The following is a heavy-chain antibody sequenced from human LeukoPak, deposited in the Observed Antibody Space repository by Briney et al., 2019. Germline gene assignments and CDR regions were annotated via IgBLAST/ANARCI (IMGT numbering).Heavy chain of an antibody. J-gene: IGHJ4*02. V-gene: IGHV1-18*01. D-gene: IGHD3-22*01. CDR1: GYTYTSYV. CDR3: ARDYYDSSGYPPGGYYFDY. CDR2: ISAYNGNT. Sequence: GASVKVSGKASGYTYTSYVISWGRQAPGQGLEWMGWISAYNGNTSYAQKLEDRVTMTTDTSTSTAYMELRSLRSDDTAVYYCARDYYDSSGYPPGGYYFDYWGQGTLVTVSS.